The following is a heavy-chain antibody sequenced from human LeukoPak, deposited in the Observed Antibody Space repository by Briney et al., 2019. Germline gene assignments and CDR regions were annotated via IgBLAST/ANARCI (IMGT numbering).Heavy chain of an antibody. CDR1: GGSFSGSN. V-gene: IGHV4-34*01. D-gene: IGHD5-18*01. Sequence: SETLSLTCAVDGGSFSGSNWSWIRQPPRQRLEWIGAINHSGSTNYNPSLKSRVTISVDTSKNQFSLKLSSVTAADTAVYYCARQRGYSYGYRDYYYGMDVWGQGTTVTVSS. J-gene: IGHJ6*02. CDR2: INHSGST. CDR3: ARQRGYSYGYRDYYYGMDV.